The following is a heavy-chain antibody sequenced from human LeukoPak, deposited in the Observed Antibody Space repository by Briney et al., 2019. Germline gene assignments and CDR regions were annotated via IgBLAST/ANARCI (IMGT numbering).Heavy chain of an antibody. CDR2: IYYSGST. Sequence: PSETLSLTCTVAGGSISSYYWSWIRQPPRKGLEWIGYIYYSGSTNYNPSLKSRVTISVDTSKNQFSLKLSSVTAADTAVYYCAGAAVTPQGFDYWGQGTLVTVSS. D-gene: IGHD6-19*01. J-gene: IGHJ4*02. CDR1: GGSISSYY. V-gene: IGHV4-59*01. CDR3: AGAAVTPQGFDY.